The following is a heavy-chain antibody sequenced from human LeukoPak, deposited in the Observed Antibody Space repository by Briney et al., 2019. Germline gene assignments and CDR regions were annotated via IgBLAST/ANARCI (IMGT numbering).Heavy chain of an antibody. Sequence: SETLSLTCTVSGGSISSYYWSWIRQPPGKGLEWIGYIYYSGSTNYNPSLKSRVTISVDTSKNQFSLKLSSVTAADTAVYYCARSPLPYYYDSSGWLDPWGQGTLVTVSS. CDR3: ARSPLPYYYDSSGWLDP. D-gene: IGHD3-22*01. CDR2: IYYSGST. CDR1: GGSISSYY. V-gene: IGHV4-59*01. J-gene: IGHJ5*02.